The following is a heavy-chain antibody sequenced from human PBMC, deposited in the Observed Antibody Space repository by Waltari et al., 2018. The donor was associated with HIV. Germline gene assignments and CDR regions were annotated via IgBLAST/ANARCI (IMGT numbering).Heavy chain of an antibody. CDR1: GRSISSSNYF. J-gene: IGHJ4*02. Sequence: QLQLQESGPGLVKPSETLSLTCPVSGRSISSSNYFWGWIRQPPGKGLECIGSIYHSGSTYYNPSLKSRVTISVDTSKSQFSLKLSSVTAADTAVYYCASTGYTYGLDYWGQGTLVTVSS. D-gene: IGHD5-18*01. CDR2: IYHSGST. V-gene: IGHV4-39*01. CDR3: ASTGYTYGLDY.